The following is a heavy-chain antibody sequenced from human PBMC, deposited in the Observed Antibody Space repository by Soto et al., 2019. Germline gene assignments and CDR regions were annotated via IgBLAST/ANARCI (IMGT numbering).Heavy chain of an antibody. V-gene: IGHV3-15*01. CDR3: YTFGGVIPRRRIDY. J-gene: IGHJ4*02. D-gene: IGHD3-16*02. CDR1: GFTFSNAW. Sequence: EVQLVESGGGLVKPGGSLRLSCAASGFTFSNAWMSWVRQAPGKGLEWVGRIKSKTDGGTTDYAAPVKGRFTISRDDSKNTLYLQMNSLKTEDTAVYYCYTFGGVIPRRRIDYWGQGTLVTVSS. CDR2: IKSKTDGGTT.